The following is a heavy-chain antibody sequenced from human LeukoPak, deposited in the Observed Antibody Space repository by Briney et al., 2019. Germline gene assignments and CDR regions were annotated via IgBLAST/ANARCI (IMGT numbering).Heavy chain of an antibody. D-gene: IGHD6-13*01. CDR3: ARGVIAAAGTPWFDP. J-gene: IGHJ5*02. Sequence: ASVKVSCKASGYTFTGYYMHWVRQAPGQGHEWMGWINPNSGGTNYAQKFQGRVTMTRNTSISTAYMELSSLRSEDTAVYYCARGVIAAAGTPWFDPWGQGTLVTVSS. V-gene: IGHV1-2*02. CDR1: GYTFTGYY. CDR2: INPNSGGT.